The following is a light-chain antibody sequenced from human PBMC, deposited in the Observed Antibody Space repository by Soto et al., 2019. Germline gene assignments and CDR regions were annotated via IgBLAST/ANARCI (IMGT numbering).Light chain of an antibody. V-gene: IGLV2-8*01. CDR1: KNDIGVYDF. Sequence: QSALTQPPSASGSPGQSVTISCTGTKNDIGVYDFVSWYQHHPGKAPRLIIYEVVQRPSGVPDRFSASTSGTSASPAITGLRDEDEGDSYCQYYDSTLIARYVSGTGTKLTVL. CDR3: QYYDSTLIARYV. CDR2: EVV. J-gene: IGLJ1*01.